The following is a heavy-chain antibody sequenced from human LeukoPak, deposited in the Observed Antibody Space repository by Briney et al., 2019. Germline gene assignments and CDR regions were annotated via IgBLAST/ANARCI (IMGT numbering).Heavy chain of an antibody. CDR2: IYYSGST. V-gene: IGHV4-59*08. D-gene: IGHD2-2*01. Sequence: SETLSLTCTVSGGSISSYYWSWIRQPPGKGLEWIGYIYYSGSTNYNPSLKSRVTISVDTSKNQFSLKLSSVTAADTAVYYCARHPDCSSTSCPSVFGFDYWGQGTLVTVSS. CDR3: ARHPDCSSTSCPSVFGFDY. J-gene: IGHJ4*02. CDR1: GGSISSYY.